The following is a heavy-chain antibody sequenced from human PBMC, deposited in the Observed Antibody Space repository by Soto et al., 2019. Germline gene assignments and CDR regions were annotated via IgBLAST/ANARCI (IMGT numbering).Heavy chain of an antibody. V-gene: IGHV4-38-2*01. J-gene: IGHJ3*02. Sequence: SETLSLTCAVSGYSISSGYYWGWIRQPPGKGLEWVGSIYHSGSTYYNPSLKSRVTISVDTSKNQFSLKLSSVTAEDTAVYYCARQSKWGAFDIWGQGTMVTVSS. D-gene: IGHD7-27*01. CDR2: IYHSGST. CDR3: ARQSKWGAFDI. CDR1: GYSISSGYY.